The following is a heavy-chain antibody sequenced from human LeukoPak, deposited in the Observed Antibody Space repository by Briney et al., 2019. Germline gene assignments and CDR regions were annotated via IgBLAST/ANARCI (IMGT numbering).Heavy chain of an antibody. D-gene: IGHD6-6*01. CDR1: SGSLGSYY. CDR3: AREYSSSSGKALDY. Sequence: SETLSLTCTVSSGSLGSYYWNWLRQPAGKGLEWLGHIYTSGSTNYNPSLKSRVTMSVDTSKNQFSLKLNSVTAADTAFYYCAREYSSSSGKALDYWGQGTLVTVSS. CDR2: IYTSGST. J-gene: IGHJ4*02. V-gene: IGHV4-4*07.